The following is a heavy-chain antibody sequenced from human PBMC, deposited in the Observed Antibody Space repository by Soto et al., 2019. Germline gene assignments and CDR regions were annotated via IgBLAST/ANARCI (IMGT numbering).Heavy chain of an antibody. Sequence: QVQLVESGGGVVQPGRSLRLSCAASGFTFSSYGMHWVRQAPGKGLEWVAVISYDGSNKYYADSVKGRFTISRDNSKNTLYLQMNSLRAEDTAVYYCAKVQHLGWLDFDYWGQGTLVTVSS. CDR3: AKVQHLGWLDFDY. D-gene: IGHD3-3*02. CDR1: GFTFSSYG. J-gene: IGHJ4*02. CDR2: ISYDGSNK. V-gene: IGHV3-30*18.